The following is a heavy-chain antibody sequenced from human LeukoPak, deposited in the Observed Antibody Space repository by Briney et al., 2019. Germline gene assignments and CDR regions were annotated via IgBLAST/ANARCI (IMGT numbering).Heavy chain of an antibody. CDR2: ISSSGSTI. J-gene: IGHJ4*02. CDR3: ARVPLAVVDTAMVGDY. Sequence: GGSLRLSCAASGFTFSSYEMNWVCQAPGKGLEWVSYISSSGSTIYYADSVKGRFTISRDNAKNSLYLQMNSLRAEDTAVYYCARVPLAVVDTAMVGDYWGQGTLVTVSS. CDR1: GFTFSSYE. V-gene: IGHV3-48*03. D-gene: IGHD5-18*01.